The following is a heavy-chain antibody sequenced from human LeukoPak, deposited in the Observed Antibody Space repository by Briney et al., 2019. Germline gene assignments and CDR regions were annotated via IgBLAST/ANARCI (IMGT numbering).Heavy chain of an antibody. Sequence: GGSLRLPCAASGFTFSSYGMHWVRQAPGKGLEWVAVISYDGSNKYYADSVKGRFTISRDNSKNTLYLQMNSLRAEDTAVYYCAKPLGSGSPVFDYWGQGTLVTVSS. D-gene: IGHD1-26*01. CDR3: AKPLGSGSPVFDY. CDR1: GFTFSSYG. J-gene: IGHJ4*02. CDR2: ISYDGSNK. V-gene: IGHV3-30*18.